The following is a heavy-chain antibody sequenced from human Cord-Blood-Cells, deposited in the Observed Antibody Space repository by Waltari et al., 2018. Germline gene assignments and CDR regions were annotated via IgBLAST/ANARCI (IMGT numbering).Heavy chain of an antibody. V-gene: IGHV2-70*01. J-gene: IGHJ6*02. Sequence: QVTLRESGPALVKPTQTLTLTCTFSGFSLSTSGMCVSWIRQPPGKALEWLALIDWDDEKYYSTDLKTRRTISKDTSKNQVVLTMTNMDPVDTATYYCARIVRYSSSYYYYGMDVWGQGTTVTVSS. CDR3: ARIVRYSSSYYYYGMDV. CDR2: IDWDDEK. D-gene: IGHD6-6*01. CDR1: GFSLSTSGMC.